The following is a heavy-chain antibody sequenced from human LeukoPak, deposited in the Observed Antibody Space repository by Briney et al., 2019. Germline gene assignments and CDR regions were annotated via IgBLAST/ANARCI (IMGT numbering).Heavy chain of an antibody. CDR1: GGSISSSSYY. Sequence: PSETLSLTCTVSGGSISSSSYYWGWIRQPPGKGLEWIERIYHSVSSSSNPSLKSRFTISVDTSKNQFSLKLSSVTAADTAVYYCARHSSYYGNFDYWGQGTLVTVSS. D-gene: IGHD3-10*01. CDR2: IYHSVSS. V-gene: IGHV4-39*01. J-gene: IGHJ4*02. CDR3: ARHSSYYGNFDY.